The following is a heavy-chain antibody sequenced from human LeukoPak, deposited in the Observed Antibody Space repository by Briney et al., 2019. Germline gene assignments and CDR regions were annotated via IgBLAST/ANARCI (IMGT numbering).Heavy chain of an antibody. J-gene: IGHJ4*02. V-gene: IGHV4-61*02. CDR2: FYISGIS. D-gene: IGHD6-6*01. CDR1: GGSITSETYY. Sequence: SETLSLTCTVSGGSITSETYYWNWIRQPAGKGLEWIGRFYISGISNHNPSLQSRVTMSVDTSKNHFSLKLRSVTAADTAVYYCARAMSIAARLQTIFDYWGQGTLVTVSS. CDR3: ARAMSIAARLQTIFDY.